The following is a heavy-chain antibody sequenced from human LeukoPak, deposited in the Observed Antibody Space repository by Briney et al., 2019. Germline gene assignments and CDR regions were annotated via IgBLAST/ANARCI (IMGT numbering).Heavy chain of an antibody. Sequence: SETLSLTCTVSGGSISSSSYYWGWIRQPPGKGLEWIGSIYYSGSTYYNPSLKSRVTISVDTSKNQFSLKLSSVTAADTAVYYCARGGLLYYYDSSGYYRPDAFDIWGQGTMVTVSS. V-gene: IGHV4-39*07. CDR2: IYYSGST. J-gene: IGHJ3*02. CDR3: ARGGLLYYYDSSGYYRPDAFDI. D-gene: IGHD3-22*01. CDR1: GGSISSSSYY.